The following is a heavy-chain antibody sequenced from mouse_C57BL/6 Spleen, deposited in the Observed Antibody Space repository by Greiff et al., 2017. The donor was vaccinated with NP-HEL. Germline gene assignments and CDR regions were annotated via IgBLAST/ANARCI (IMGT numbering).Heavy chain of an antibody. CDR1: GYTFTDYY. V-gene: IGHV1-76*01. Sequence: QVHVKQSGAELVRPGASVKLSCKASGYTFTDYYINWVKQRPGQGLEWIARIYPGSGNTYYNEKFKGKATLTAEKSSSTAYMQLSSLTSEDSAVYFCAREGDGYSSFYWYFDVWGTGTPLTVSS. J-gene: IGHJ1*03. CDR3: AREGDGYSSFYWYFDV. D-gene: IGHD2-3*01. CDR2: IYPGSGNT.